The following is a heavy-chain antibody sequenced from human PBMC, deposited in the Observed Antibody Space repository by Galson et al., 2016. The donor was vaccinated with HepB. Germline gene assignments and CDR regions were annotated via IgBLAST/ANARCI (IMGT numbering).Heavy chain of an antibody. V-gene: IGHV1-69*04. D-gene: IGHD1-1*01. CDR3: AREARGATYIHAYYLDL. J-gene: IGHJ4*02. CDR2: ITPILGAV. CDR1: GGTFSSYV. Sequence: SVTVSCKASGGTFSSYVITWVRQTPGQGLECMGRITPILGAVNYPQKFKDRVTITADKSTTTTYLELSSLRSEDTAVYYCAREARGATYIHAYYLDLWGQGTLVTVSS.